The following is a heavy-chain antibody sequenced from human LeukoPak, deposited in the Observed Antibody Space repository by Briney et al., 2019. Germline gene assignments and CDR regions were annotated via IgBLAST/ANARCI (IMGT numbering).Heavy chain of an antibody. J-gene: IGHJ4*02. CDR3: ARDQVGWDYDTQFYFDY. CDR2: ISAYNGNT. Sequence: ASVKVSCKASGYTFTSYGISWVRQAPGQGLEWMGWISAYNGNTNYAQKLQGRVTMTTDASTSTAYMELRSLRAEDTAVYYCARDQVGWDYDTQFYFDYWGQGTLVTVSS. CDR1: GYTFTSYG. V-gene: IGHV1-18*01. D-gene: IGHD3-9*01.